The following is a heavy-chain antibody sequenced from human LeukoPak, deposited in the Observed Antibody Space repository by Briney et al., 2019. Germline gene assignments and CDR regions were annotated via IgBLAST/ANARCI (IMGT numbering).Heavy chain of an antibody. D-gene: IGHD6-19*01. CDR1: GFTFSSYS. J-gene: IGHJ4*02. V-gene: IGHV3-21*01. CDR3: ARGIPIYDEQRLVLDLFDY. Sequence: GGSLRLSCAASGFTFSSYSMNWVRQAPGKGLEWVSSISSSSSYIYYADSVKGRFTISRDNAKNSLYLQMNSLRAEDTAVYYCARGIPIYDEQRLVLDLFDYWGQGTLVTVSS. CDR2: ISSSSSYI.